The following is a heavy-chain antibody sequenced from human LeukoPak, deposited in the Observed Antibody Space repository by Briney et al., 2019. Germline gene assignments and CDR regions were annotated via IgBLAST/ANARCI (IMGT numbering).Heavy chain of an antibody. CDR1: GYTFTSYY. Sequence: ASVKVSCKASGYTFTSYYMHWARQAPGQGLEWMGIINPSGGSTSYAQKFQGRVTMTRDTSTSTVYMELSSLRSEDTAVYYCARARDYYDSSGYYPEGYWGQGTLVTVSS. D-gene: IGHD3-22*01. CDR3: ARARDYYDSSGYYPEGY. V-gene: IGHV1-46*01. J-gene: IGHJ4*02. CDR2: INPSGGST.